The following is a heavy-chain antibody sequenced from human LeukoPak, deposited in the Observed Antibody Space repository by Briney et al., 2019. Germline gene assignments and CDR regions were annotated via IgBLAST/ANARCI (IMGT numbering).Heavy chain of an antibody. CDR3: ARHFFGVDRNWFDP. J-gene: IGHJ5*02. D-gene: IGHD3-3*01. V-gene: IGHV4-39*01. Sequence: PSETLSLTCTVSGGSLSSSSYYWGWIRQPPGKGLEWIGRIYYSGSTYYSPSLKRRVTISVDTSKNQFSLKLSSVTAADTAVYYCARHFFGVDRNWFDPWGQGTLVTVSS. CDR2: IYYSGST. CDR1: GGSLSSSSYY.